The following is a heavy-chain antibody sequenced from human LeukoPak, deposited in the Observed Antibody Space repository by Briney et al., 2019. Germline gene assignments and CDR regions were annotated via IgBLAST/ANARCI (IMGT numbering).Heavy chain of an antibody. D-gene: IGHD5-18*01. Sequence: PGGSLRLSCAASGFTFSSYWMHWVRQAPGKGLVWVSRINNDGSSTNYADSVKGRFTVSRDNAKNTLYLQMSSLRAEDTAVYYCVREAMSRFDPWGQGTLVTVSS. CDR1: GFTFSSYW. CDR2: INNDGSST. J-gene: IGHJ5*02. CDR3: VREAMSRFDP. V-gene: IGHV3-74*01.